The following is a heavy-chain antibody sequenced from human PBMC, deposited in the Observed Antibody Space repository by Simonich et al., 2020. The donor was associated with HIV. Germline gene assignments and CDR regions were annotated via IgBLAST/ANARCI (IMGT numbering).Heavy chain of an antibody. J-gene: IGHJ4*02. D-gene: IGHD4-17*01. Sequence: QVQLQQWGAGLLKPSETLSLTCAVYGGSFSGYYWSWIRQPPGKGLEWIGENNHSVSTNSTPPLKSRVTISVDTSKNQFSLKLSSVTAADTAVYYCARRHPTTVTTPYFDYWGQGTLVTVSS. CDR3: ARRHPTTVTTPYFDY. V-gene: IGHV4-34*01. CDR2: NNHSVST. CDR1: GGSFSGYY.